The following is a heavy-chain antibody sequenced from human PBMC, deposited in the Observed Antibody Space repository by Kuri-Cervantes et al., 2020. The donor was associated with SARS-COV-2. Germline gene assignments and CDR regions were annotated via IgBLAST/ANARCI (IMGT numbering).Heavy chain of an antibody. V-gene: IGHV3-66*01. J-gene: IGHJ4*02. Sequence: GGSLRLSCAASGFTASSNYMSWVRQAPGKGLEWVSVIYSGDSTYYADSVKGRFTISRDNSKNTLYLQMNSLRAEDTAVYYCAKALRVVVVAATDLFDYWGQGTLVTVSS. CDR2: IYSGDST. D-gene: IGHD2-15*01. CDR1: GFTASSNY. CDR3: AKALRVVVVAATDLFDY.